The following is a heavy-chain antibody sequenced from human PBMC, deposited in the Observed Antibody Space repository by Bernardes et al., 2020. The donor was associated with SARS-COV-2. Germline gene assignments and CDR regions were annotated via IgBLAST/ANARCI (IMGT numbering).Heavy chain of an antibody. CDR2: MNPDSGNT. J-gene: IGHJ4*02. CDR1: GYPFTTYH. V-gene: IGHV1-8*01. CDR3: ARYLTSSWYSFDY. D-gene: IGHD6-13*01. Sequence: ASVKDSCKASGYPFTTYHMNWVRQATGQGLEWMGWMNPDSGNTGYAQKFQGRVTMTRDTSKSTAYMELSGLRSEDTAVYYCARYLTSSWYSFDYWGQGSLVTVAS.